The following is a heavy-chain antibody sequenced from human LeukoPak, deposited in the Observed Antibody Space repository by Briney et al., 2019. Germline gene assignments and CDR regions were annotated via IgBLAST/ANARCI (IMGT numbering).Heavy chain of an antibody. CDR2: IYCNGST. Sequence: SETLSLTCTVSGGSISSNDSYWAWIRQPPGRGLEWIGSIYCNGSTSYNTSLKSRVTISVDRSKNQFSLKLSSVTATDTAVYYCARFDGTWIRAFDIWGQGTMVTVS. J-gene: IGHJ3*02. V-gene: IGHV4-39*07. D-gene: IGHD5-12*01. CDR3: ARFDGTWIRAFDI. CDR1: GGSISSNDSY.